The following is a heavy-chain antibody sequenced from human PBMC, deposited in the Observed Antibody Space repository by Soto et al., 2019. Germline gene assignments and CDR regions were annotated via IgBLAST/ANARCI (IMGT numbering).Heavy chain of an antibody. J-gene: IGHJ5*02. D-gene: IGHD3-10*01. CDR1: GFSLSTSGVG. CDR3: AHSESVFWFGDFSGNWFDP. Sequence: QISLKESGPTLVQPTQTLTLTCTFSGFSLSTSGVGVGWIRQPPGKALEWLALIYWDDDKRYSPSLKSRLTITKDTSKNQVVLTMTNMGPVDTATYYCAHSESVFWFGDFSGNWFDPWGQGSLVTVSS. CDR2: IYWDDDK. V-gene: IGHV2-5*02.